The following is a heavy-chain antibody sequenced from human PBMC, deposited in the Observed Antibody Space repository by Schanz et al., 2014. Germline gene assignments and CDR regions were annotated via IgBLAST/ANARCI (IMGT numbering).Heavy chain of an antibody. CDR1: GYTFIDYS. J-gene: IGHJ5*02. CDR2: ITPKTGVT. Sequence: QVRLVQSGAEVKKPGASVKVSCKASGYTFIDYSLNWVRQAPGQGLEWLGRITPKTGVTNYAQKFQGRVTMTRDTSITTAYMDLSGLTSDDTAVYYCAREKGHGYSGLSWGQGTLLAVSS. CDR3: AREKGHGYSGLS. V-gene: IGHV1-2*06. D-gene: IGHD5-12*01.